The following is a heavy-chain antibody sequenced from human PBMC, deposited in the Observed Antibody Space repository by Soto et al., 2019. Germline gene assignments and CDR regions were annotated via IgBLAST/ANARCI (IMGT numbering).Heavy chain of an antibody. CDR3: ARVAWRGYSYGYGHSDY. V-gene: IGHV1-2*02. CDR2: IKPNSGGT. D-gene: IGHD5-18*01. CDR1: RHTFTGYY. J-gene: IGHJ4*02. Sequence: AGENGTCNASRHTFTGYYMRWVRPSPGQGIEWMGWIKPNSGGTNNTRKLKGRVTITADESTRTAYMGLSSLRSEDTAVYYCARVAWRGYSYGYGHSDYWGQGTLVTVAS.